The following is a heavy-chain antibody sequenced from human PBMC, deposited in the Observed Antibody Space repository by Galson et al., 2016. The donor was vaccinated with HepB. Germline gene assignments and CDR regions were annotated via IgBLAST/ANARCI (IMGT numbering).Heavy chain of an antibody. CDR1: GFTFSSYA. CDR3: AKGRSAIAAAGRNY. J-gene: IGHJ4*02. V-gene: IGHV3-23*01. D-gene: IGHD6-13*01. CDR2: ISGSGAST. Sequence: SLRLSCAASGFTFSSYAMSWVRQAPGKGLEWVSVISGSGASTYYADSVKGRFTISRDNAKNSLYLQMNSLRVEDTAVYYCAKGRSAIAAAGRNYWGQGTLVTVAS.